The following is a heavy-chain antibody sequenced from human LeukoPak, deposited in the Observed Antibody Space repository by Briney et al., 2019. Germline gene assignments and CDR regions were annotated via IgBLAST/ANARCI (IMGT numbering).Heavy chain of an antibody. CDR1: GYSISSGYY. V-gene: IGHV4-38-2*02. CDR3: AIESSSSSWAFDY. D-gene: IGHD6-6*01. Sequence: PSXXLSLTCTVSGYSISSGYYWGWIRPPPGKGLEWIGSIYHSGSTYYNPSLKSRVTISVDTSKNQFSLKLTSVTAADTAVYYCAIESSSSSWAFDYWGQGTLVTVSS. J-gene: IGHJ4*02. CDR2: IYHSGST.